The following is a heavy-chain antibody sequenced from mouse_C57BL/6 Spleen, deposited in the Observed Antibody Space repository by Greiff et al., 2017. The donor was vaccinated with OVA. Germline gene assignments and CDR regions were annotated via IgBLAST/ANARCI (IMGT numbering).Heavy chain of an antibody. J-gene: IGHJ4*01. CDR1: GYAFSSSW. Sequence: QVQLQQSGPELVKPGASVKISCKASGYAFSSSWLNWVKQRPGKGLEWIGRIYPGDGDTNYNGKFKGKATLTADKSSSTAYMQLSSLTSEDSAVYFCARTRGYDAGYAMDYWGQGTSVTVSS. CDR2: IYPGDGDT. D-gene: IGHD2-2*01. CDR3: ARTRGYDAGYAMDY. V-gene: IGHV1-82*01.